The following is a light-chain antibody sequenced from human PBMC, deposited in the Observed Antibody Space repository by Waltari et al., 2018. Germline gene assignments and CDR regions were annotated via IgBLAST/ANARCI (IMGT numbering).Light chain of an antibody. Sequence: DIVMTQSPDSLAVSLGERATINCKSSQSVLYSSNNKNYLAWYQQKPGQPPKRLIYWASIRESGVPGRFSGSGSGTDFTLTISSRQAEDVAVYYCQKYYETPLTFGGGTKVEIK. CDR2: WAS. CDR3: QKYYETPLT. V-gene: IGKV4-1*01. J-gene: IGKJ4*01. CDR1: QSVLYSSNNKNY.